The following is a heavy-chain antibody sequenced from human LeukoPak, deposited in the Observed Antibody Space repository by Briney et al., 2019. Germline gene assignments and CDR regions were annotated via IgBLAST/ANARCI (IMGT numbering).Heavy chain of an antibody. CDR3: ARGEDYYDSSGYYSKYNWFDP. CDR1: GYSFTSYW. Sequence: GESLKISCKGSGYSFTSYWIGWVRKMPGKGLEWMGIIYPGDSDTRYSPSFQGQVTISADKSISTAYLQWSSLKASDTAMYYCARGEDYYDSSGYYSKYNWFDPWGQGTLVTVSS. J-gene: IGHJ5*02. CDR2: IYPGDSDT. V-gene: IGHV5-51*01. D-gene: IGHD3-22*01.